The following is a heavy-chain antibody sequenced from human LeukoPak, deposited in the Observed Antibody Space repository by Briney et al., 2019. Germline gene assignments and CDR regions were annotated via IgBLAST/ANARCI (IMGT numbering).Heavy chain of an antibody. Sequence: SETLSLTCTVSGYSISNGYYWGWLRQSPGKGLEWIGNIYHTGSPYYNPSLKSRVTISVDTSKNQFSLKLSSVTAADTAVYYCARANSGSYDNWFDPWGQGTLVTVSS. V-gene: IGHV4-38-2*02. D-gene: IGHD3-10*01. CDR3: ARANSGSYDNWFDP. CDR2: IYHTGSP. CDR1: GYSISNGYY. J-gene: IGHJ5*02.